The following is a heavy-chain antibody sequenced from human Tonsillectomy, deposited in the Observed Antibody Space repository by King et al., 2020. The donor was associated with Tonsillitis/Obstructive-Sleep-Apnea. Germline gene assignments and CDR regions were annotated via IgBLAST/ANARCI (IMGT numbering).Heavy chain of an antibody. J-gene: IGHJ3*02. Sequence: VQLVESGGGLVKPGGSLRLSCAAPGFTFSSYSMNWGRQAPGKGLGWVSSISSSNSYIYYADSVKGRFTISRENAKNSLYLQMNSLRAEDTAVYYCARDARAPGAFDIWGQGTMVTVSS. CDR3: ARDARAPGAFDI. CDR2: ISSSNSYI. CDR1: GFTFSSYS. V-gene: IGHV3-21*01.